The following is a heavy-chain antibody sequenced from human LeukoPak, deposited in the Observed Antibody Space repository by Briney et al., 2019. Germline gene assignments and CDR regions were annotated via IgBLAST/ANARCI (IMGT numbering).Heavy chain of an antibody. V-gene: IGHV3-21*01. CDR3: ARQTYYYDSSGYSYGMDV. D-gene: IGHD3-22*01. CDR1: GFTFISYS. Sequence: GGSLRLSCAASGFTFISYSMNWVRQAPGKGLEWVSSISSSSSYIYYADSVKGRFTISRDNAKNSLYLQMNSLRAEDTAVYYCARQTYYYDSSGYSYGMDVWGQGTTVTVSS. CDR2: ISSSSSYI. J-gene: IGHJ6*02.